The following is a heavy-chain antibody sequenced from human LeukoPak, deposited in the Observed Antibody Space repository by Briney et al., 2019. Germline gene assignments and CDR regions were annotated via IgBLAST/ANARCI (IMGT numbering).Heavy chain of an antibody. D-gene: IGHD5-24*01. CDR2: IYYSGST. CDR1: VGSISSYY. Sequence: SETLSLTCTVYVGSISSYYWSWIRQPPGKGLEGIGYIYYSGSTNYNPSLKSRVTISVDTSKNHFSLKLSSVTAADTAVYYCARTLNRPGWLQPGSNWFDPWGQGTLVTVSS. J-gene: IGHJ5*02. CDR3: ARTLNRPGWLQPGSNWFDP. V-gene: IGHV4-59*01.